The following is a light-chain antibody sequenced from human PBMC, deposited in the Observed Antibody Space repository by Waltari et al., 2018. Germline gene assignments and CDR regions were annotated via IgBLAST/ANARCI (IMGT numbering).Light chain of an antibody. Sequence: QSALTQPASVSGSPGPSITISCTGTSRDVGNYNYFSWYQQHPGRAPQLMISDVSDRPSGVSNRFSGSKSGNTASLTISGLQAEDEGDYYCCSYTNVGSWVFGGGTKVTVL. CDR1: SRDVGNYNY. J-gene: IGLJ3*02. CDR3: CSYTNVGSWV. V-gene: IGLV2-14*03. CDR2: DVS.